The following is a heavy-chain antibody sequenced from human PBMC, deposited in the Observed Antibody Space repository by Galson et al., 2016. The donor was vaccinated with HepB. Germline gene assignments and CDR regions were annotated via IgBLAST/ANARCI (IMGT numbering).Heavy chain of an antibody. D-gene: IGHD5-18*01. J-gene: IGHJ5*02. V-gene: IGHV4-39*01. CDR3: ARHRIQLNWFDP. Sequence: SETLSLTCTVSGGSISSSSYYWGWIRQPPGKGLEWIGSIYYSGSTYYNPSLKSRVTISVDTSNNQFSLKLSSVTAADTAVYYCARHRIQLNWFDPWGQGTLATVSS. CDR1: GGSISSSSYY. CDR2: IYYSGST.